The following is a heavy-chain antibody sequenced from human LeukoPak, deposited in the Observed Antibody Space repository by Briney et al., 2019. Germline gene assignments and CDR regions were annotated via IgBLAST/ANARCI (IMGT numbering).Heavy chain of an antibody. CDR2: IKQDGSEK. J-gene: IGHJ3*02. CDR1: GFTFSRDW. CDR3: ARRRSRGYKDDAFDI. D-gene: IGHD3-22*01. V-gene: IGHV3-7*01. Sequence: PGGSLRLSCAASGFTFSRDWMNWVRQAPGKGLEWGANIKQDGSEKYYVDSVKGRFTISRDNAKNSLYLQMNSLRAEDTAVYYCARRRSRGYKDDAFDIWGQGTIVTVSS.